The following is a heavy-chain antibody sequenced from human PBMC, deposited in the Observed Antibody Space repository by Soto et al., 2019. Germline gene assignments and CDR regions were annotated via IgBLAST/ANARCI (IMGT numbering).Heavy chain of an antibody. J-gene: IGHJ4*02. D-gene: IGHD2-15*01. CDR2: ISAYNGNT. V-gene: IGHV1-18*01. Sequence: GASVQVSCKASGYTFTSYGISWVRQAPGQGLEWMGRISAYNGNTNYAQKLQGRVTMTTDTSTGTAYMELRSLRSDDTAVYYCARVGIGYCSGGSCAGGDDYWGQGTLVTVSS. CDR1: GYTFTSYG. CDR3: ARVGIGYCSGGSCAGGDDY.